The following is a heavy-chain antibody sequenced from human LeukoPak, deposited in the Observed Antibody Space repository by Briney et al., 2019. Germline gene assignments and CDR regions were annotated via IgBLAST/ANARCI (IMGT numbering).Heavy chain of an antibody. D-gene: IGHD3-3*01. CDR3: ARDLRFLEWLHAFDI. CDR2: INPNSGGT. CDR1: GYTFTGYY. Sequence: ALVKVSCKASGYTFTGYYMHWVRQAPGQGLEWMGWINPNSGGTNYAQKFQGRVTMTRDTSISTAYMELSRLRSDDTAVYYCARDLRFLEWLHAFDIWGQGTMVTVSS. J-gene: IGHJ3*02. V-gene: IGHV1-2*02.